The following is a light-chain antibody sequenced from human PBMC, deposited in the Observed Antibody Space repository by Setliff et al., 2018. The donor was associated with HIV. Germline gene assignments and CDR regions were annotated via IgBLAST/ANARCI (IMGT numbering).Light chain of an antibody. J-gene: IGLJ1*01. Sequence: QSALTQPASVSGSPGQSITISCTASNSDVVSYNLVSWYRQHPGRVPSLLIFQVTKRPSGVSDRFSGSKSGNTASLTISGLQAEDEADYYCSSYAGTKSPVFGTGTKV. CDR3: SSYAGTKSPV. CDR1: NSDVVSYNL. V-gene: IGLV2-23*02. CDR2: QVT.